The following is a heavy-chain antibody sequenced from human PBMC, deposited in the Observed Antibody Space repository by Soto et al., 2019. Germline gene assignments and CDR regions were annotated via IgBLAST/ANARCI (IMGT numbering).Heavy chain of an antibody. CDR2: ISYDGSNK. J-gene: IGHJ4*02. CDR3: ARDGELELPFYFDY. Sequence: GGSLRLSCAASGFTFSSYAMHWVRQAPGKGLEWVAVISYDGSNKYYADSVKGRFTISRDNSKNTLYLQMNSLRAEDTAVYYCARDGELELPFYFDYWGQGXLVTVYS. D-gene: IGHD1-7*01. V-gene: IGHV3-30-3*01. CDR1: GFTFSSYA.